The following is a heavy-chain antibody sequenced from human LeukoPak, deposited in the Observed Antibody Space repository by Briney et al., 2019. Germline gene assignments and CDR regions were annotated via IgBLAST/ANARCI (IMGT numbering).Heavy chain of an antibody. J-gene: IGHJ4*02. V-gene: IGHV1-2*02. CDR1: GYTFSDYY. D-gene: IGHD3-3*01. CDR2: INPGSGAT. Sequence: GASVKVSCKTSGYTFSDYYIHWVRQAPGQGLQWMGWINPGSGATKDAREFQGRVTMTRDTSINTIYMDLSSLTSDDTAVYYCARDGRFLDDSLPDHWGQGTLVTVSS. CDR3: ARDGRFLDDSLPDH.